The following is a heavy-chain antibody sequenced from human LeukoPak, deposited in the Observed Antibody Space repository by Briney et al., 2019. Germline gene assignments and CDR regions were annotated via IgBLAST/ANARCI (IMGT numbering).Heavy chain of an antibody. CDR1: GFTFSNAW. J-gene: IGHJ3*02. CDR3: TTESPVATNNRWLDAFDI. V-gene: IGHV3-15*01. CDR2: IKSKTDGGTT. Sequence: PGGSLRLSCAASGFTFSNAWMSWVRQAPGKGLEWVGRIKSKTDGGTTDYAAPVKGRFTISRDDSKNTLYLQMNSLKTEDTAVYYCTTESPVATNNRWLDAFDIWGQGTMVTVSS. D-gene: IGHD5-12*01.